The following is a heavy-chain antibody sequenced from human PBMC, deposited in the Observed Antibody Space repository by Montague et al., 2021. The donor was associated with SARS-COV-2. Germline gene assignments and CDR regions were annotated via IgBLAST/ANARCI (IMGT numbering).Heavy chain of an antibody. D-gene: IGHD3-9*01. Sequence: TLSLTCTVSGGSISSGGYYWSWIRQHPGKGLEWIGYIYYSGSTYYNPSLKSRVTISVDTSKNQFSLKLSSVTAADTAEYYCARAFFLTGSNPGDPRYYYYYGMDVWGQGTTVTVSS. CDR3: ARAFFLTGSNPGDPRYYYYYGMDV. V-gene: IGHV4-31*03. CDR1: GGSISSGGYY. J-gene: IGHJ6*02. CDR2: IYYSGST.